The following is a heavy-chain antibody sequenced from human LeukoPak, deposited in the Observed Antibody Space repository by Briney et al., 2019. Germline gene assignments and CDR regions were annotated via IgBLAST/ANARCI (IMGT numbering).Heavy chain of an antibody. V-gene: IGHV3-7*01. CDR1: GFTFSSYS. Sequence: GGSLRLPCAASGFTFSSYSMSWVRQAPGKGLEWVANIKQDGSEKNYVGSVKGRFTIARDNAKNSLYLQMNSLRAEDTAVYYCARSSITMVRGVIKSTTSWYHYYNMDVWGKGTTVTVSS. CDR2: IKQDGSEK. CDR3: ARSSITMVRGVIKSTTSWYHYYNMDV. J-gene: IGHJ6*03. D-gene: IGHD3-10*01.